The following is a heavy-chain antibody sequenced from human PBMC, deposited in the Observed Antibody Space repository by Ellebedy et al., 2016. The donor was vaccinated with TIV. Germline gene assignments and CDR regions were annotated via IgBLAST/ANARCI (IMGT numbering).Heavy chain of an antibody. CDR3: ARARLDWNWFDP. D-gene: IGHD3-9*01. CDR2: IWYDGSNK. V-gene: IGHV3-33*01. J-gene: IGHJ5*02. Sequence: GESLKISCAASGFTFSSYGMHWVRQAPGKGLEWVAVIWYDGSNKYYADPVKGRFTISRDNSKNTLYLQMNSLRAEDTAVYYCARARLDWNWFDPWGQGTLVTVSS. CDR1: GFTFSSYG.